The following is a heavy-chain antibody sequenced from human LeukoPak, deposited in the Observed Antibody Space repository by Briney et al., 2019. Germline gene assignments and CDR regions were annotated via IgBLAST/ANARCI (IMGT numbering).Heavy chain of an antibody. Sequence: PGGSLRLSCAASGFTFSSYAMHWVRQAPGKGLEWVAVISYDGSNKYYADSVKGRFTISRDNSKNTLYLQMNSLRAEDTAVYYWARDYGGTQDYWGQGTLVTVSS. CDR3: ARDYGGTQDY. D-gene: IGHD3-16*01. J-gene: IGHJ4*02. CDR1: GFTFSSYA. V-gene: IGHV3-30-3*01. CDR2: ISYDGSNK.